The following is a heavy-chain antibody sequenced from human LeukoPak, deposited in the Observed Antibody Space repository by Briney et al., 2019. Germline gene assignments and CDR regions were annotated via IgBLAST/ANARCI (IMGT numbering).Heavy chain of an antibody. D-gene: IGHD3-16*01. CDR3: AKDMSGGGSCAAPFDY. CDR2: ISSSGSTI. V-gene: IGHV3-11*01. J-gene: IGHJ4*02. Sequence: GGSLRLSCAASGLTFIDSYMSWIRRAPGKGLEWVSYISSSGSTIYYAASVKGRFTMSRDNAKYSLYLPLYRLRAEPMTSYSCAKDMSGGGSCAAPFDYSGQGTLGTVS. CDR1: GLTFIDSY.